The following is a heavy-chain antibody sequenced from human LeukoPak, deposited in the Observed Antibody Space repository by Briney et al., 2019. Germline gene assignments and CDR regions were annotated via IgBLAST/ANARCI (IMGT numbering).Heavy chain of an antibody. D-gene: IGHD3-10*01. CDR2: ISNGNT. Sequence: GGSLRLSCAASGFPFSNHAMSWVRQPPGKGLEWVSAISNGNTYYADSVRGRFTISRDTSRNTLFLQMSSLRTEDTAVYYCAKDLRAFRGSGGPYVDNWGQGTLVTVSS. V-gene: IGHV3-23*01. CDR1: GFPFSNHA. CDR3: AKDLRAFRGSGGPYVDN. J-gene: IGHJ4*02.